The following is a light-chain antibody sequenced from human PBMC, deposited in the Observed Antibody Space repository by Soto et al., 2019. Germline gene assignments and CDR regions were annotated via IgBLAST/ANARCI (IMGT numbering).Light chain of an antibody. J-gene: IGKJ4*01. V-gene: IGKV1-12*02. CDR3: HQANSFPFT. Sequence: DIQMTQSPSSVSASVGDRVTITCRASQDIHTWLAWYQQKPGKAPKLLIYAASSLQSGLPPRFSGSGSGTDFTLTISSLQPDDFAPYYCHQANSFPFTFGGGTKVEIK. CDR2: AAS. CDR1: QDIHTW.